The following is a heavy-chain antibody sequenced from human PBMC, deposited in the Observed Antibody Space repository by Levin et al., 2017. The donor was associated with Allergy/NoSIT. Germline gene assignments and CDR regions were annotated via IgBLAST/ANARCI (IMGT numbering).Heavy chain of an antibody. J-gene: IGHJ5*02. Sequence: ASETLSLTCAVYGGSFSGYYWSWIRQPPGKGLEWIGEINHSGSTNYNPSLKSRVTISVDTSKNQFSLKLSSVTAADTAVYYCARGPISPVVPAVGPFDPWGQGTLVTVSS. CDR3: ARGPISPVVPAVGPFDP. V-gene: IGHV4-34*01. CDR2: INHSGST. CDR1: GGSFSGYY. D-gene: IGHD2-2*01.